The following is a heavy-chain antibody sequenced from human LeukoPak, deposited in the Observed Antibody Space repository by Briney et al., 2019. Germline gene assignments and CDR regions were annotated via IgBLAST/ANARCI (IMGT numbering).Heavy chain of an antibody. D-gene: IGHD2-15*01. CDR2: VSSGASST. CDR3: AKDAGGSEGF. V-gene: IGHV3-23*01. CDR1: GFTFSTYA. Sequence: GGSLRLSCAASGFTFSTYAMSWVRQAPGKGLEWVSAVSSGASSTYYADSVRGRFTISRDNSKNTLYLQMNSLSADDTAVYYCAKDAGGSEGFWGQGTLVTVSS. J-gene: IGHJ4*02.